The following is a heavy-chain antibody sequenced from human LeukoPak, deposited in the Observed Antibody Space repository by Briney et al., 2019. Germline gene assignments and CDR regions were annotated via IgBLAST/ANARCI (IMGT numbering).Heavy chain of an antibody. CDR1: GFTFSMHW. CDR3: VRDDWGPGDN. CDR2: IKEDGSVK. D-gene: IGHD2-21*01. V-gene: IGHV3-7*01. Sequence: GGSLRLSCAASGFTFSMHWMSWVRQAAGKGLEWVANIKEDGSVKYYVDSVKGRFTISRDNANNLLYLQMNSLRGEDTAVYYCVRDDWGPGDNWGQGTLVTVSS. J-gene: IGHJ4*02.